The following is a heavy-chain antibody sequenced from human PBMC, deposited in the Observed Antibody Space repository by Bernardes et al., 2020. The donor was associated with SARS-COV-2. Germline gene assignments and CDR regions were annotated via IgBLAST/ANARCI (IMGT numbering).Heavy chain of an antibody. CDR2: INTNTGNP. V-gene: IGHV7-4-1*01. CDR1: GYTLTSYA. D-gene: IGHD2-15*01. CDR3: ARKAPNCSGGSCYDDY. Sequence: ASEKVSCKASGYTLTSYAMNWVRQTPGQGLEWMGWINTNTGNPTYAQGFTGRFVFSLDTSVSTAYLQICSLKAEDTAVYYCARKAPNCSGGSCYDDYWGQGTLVTVSS. J-gene: IGHJ4*02.